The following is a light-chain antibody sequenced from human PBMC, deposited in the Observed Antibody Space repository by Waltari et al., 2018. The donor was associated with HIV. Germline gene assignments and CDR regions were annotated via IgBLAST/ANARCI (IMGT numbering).Light chain of an antibody. V-gene: IGLV2-14*01. Sequence: QSALTQPASVSGSPGQSITISCTGTSSAVGGYNYVSWYQQHPGKAPKLMIYEVSTRPSGVSKRFSRSRAANTASLTISGLQAEDDADYYCSSYTSSSTLYVFGTGTKVTVL. CDR1: SSAVGGYNY. CDR2: EVS. CDR3: SSYTSSSTLYV. J-gene: IGLJ1*01.